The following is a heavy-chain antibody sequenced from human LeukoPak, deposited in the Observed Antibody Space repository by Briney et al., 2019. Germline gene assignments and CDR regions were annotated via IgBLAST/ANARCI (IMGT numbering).Heavy chain of an antibody. D-gene: IGHD2-8*01. V-gene: IGHV3-23*01. J-gene: IGHJ4*02. CDR2: ISGSGGGT. CDR3: ARALGYCTNGVCSPSLYFDS. CDR1: GFTFSSYA. Sequence: GGSLRLSCAASGFTFSSYAMSWVRQAPGKGLEWVSVISGSGGGTYYADSVKGRFTISRDNSKNTLYLQMNSLRAEDTAVYYCARALGYCTNGVCSPSLYFDSWGQGTPVTVSS.